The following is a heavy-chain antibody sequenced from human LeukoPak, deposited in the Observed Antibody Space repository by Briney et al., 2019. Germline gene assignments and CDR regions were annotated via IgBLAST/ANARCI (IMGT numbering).Heavy chain of an antibody. CDR2: IYTSGST. CDR3: AREFGYAVTSLDY. CDR1: GGSISSGSYY. J-gene: IGHJ4*02. Sequence: SQTLSLTCTGSGGSISSGSYYWSWIRQPAGKGLEWIGRIYTSGSTHYNPSHKSRVTISVDTSKNQFSLKLSSVTAADTAVYYCAREFGYAVTSLDYWGQGTLVTVSS. D-gene: IGHD4-17*01. V-gene: IGHV4-61*02.